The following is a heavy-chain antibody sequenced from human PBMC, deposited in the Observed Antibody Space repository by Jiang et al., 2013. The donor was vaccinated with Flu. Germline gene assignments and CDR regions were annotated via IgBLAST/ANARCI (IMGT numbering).Heavy chain of an antibody. V-gene: IGHV1-8*01. Sequence: GAEVKKPGASVKVSCKASGYTFTSYDINWVRQATGQGLEWMGWLNPNSGNTGYAQKFQDRVSMTRDTSISTAYMELSGLRSDNTAVYFCARRLPNCSGGSCFDYWGQGTLVTVSS. J-gene: IGHJ4*02. CDR3: ARRLPNCSGGSCFDY. D-gene: IGHD2-15*01. CDR2: LNPNSGNT. CDR1: GYTFTSYD.